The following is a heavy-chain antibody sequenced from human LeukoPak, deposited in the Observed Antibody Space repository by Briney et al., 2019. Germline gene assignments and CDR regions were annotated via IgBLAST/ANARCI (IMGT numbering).Heavy chain of an antibody. CDR3: ARDIVLMIDY. Sequence: GASVKVSCKTSGYTFTGYYMHWVRQAPGQGLEWMGWINPNSGGTNYAQKFQGRVTMTRDMSISTAYMELSRLRSDDTAVYYCARDIVLMIDYWGQGTLVTVSS. CDR2: INPNSGGT. J-gene: IGHJ4*02. V-gene: IGHV1-2*02. CDR1: GYTFTGYY. D-gene: IGHD2-8*01.